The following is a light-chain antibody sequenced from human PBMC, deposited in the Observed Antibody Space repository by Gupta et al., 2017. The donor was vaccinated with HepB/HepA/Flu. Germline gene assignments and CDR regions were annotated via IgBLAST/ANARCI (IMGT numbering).Light chain of an antibody. J-gene: IGLJ2*01. CDR1: SSNIGAGSD. Sequence: QSVLTQPPSVSGAPGQRVTISCPGSSSNIGAGSDVHWYQQLPGTAPKRLINGNSNRPSGVPDRFSGSRSGTSASLAITWLQTEDEAEYYCQSYDSSLSGSEVIFGGGTKLTVL. CDR3: QSYDSSLSGSEVI. V-gene: IGLV1-40*01. CDR2: GNS.